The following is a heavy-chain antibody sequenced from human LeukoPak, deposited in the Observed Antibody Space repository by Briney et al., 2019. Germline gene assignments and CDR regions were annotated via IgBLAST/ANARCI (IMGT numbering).Heavy chain of an antibody. CDR1: GGSISSGGYY. D-gene: IGHD1-26*01. V-gene: IGHV4-31*03. J-gene: IGHJ4*02. CDR3: ARDRAGGAGWEGSYYFDY. Sequence: SQTLSLTCTVYGGSISSGGYYWSWIRQHPGKGLEWIGYIYYSGSTYYNPSLKSRVTISVDTSKNQFSLKLSSVTAADTAVYYCARDRAGGAGWEGSYYFDYWGQGTLVTVSS. CDR2: IYYSGST.